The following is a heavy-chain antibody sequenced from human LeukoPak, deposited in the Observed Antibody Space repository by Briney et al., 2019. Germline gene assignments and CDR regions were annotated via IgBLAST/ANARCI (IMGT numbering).Heavy chain of an antibody. CDR2: ISAYNGNT. J-gene: IGHJ3*02. D-gene: IGHD3-22*01. V-gene: IGHV1-18*01. CDR1: GYTFTSYG. CDR3: ARDNYYDSSGYYFGAFDI. Sequence: ASVKVSCKASGYTFTSYGISWVRQAPGQGLEWMGWISAYNGNTNYAQKLQGRVTTTTDTSTSTAYMELRSLRSDDTAVYYCARDNYYDSSGYYFGAFDIWGQGTTVTVSS.